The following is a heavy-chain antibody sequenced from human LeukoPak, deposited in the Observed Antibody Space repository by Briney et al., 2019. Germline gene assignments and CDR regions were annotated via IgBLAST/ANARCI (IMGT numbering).Heavy chain of an antibody. CDR3: ASQVGATNAAFDY. V-gene: IGHV3-48*03. CDR1: GFTFSSYE. D-gene: IGHD1-26*01. CDR2: ISSSGSTI. J-gene: IGHJ4*02. Sequence: QPGGSLRLSCAASGFTFSSYEMNWVRQAPGKVLEWVSYISSSGSTIYYADSVKGRFTISRDNAKNSLYLQMNSLRAEDTAVYYCASQVGATNAAFDYWGQGTLVTVSS.